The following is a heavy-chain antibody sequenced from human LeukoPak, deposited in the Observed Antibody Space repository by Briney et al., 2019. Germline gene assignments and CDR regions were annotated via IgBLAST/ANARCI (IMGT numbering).Heavy chain of an antibody. CDR1: GFTFGKYW. V-gene: IGHV3-7*03. CDR2: IKLDGSEK. J-gene: IGHJ3*02. D-gene: IGHD5-12*01. CDR3: ARSGTRGDASDI. Sequence: GGSLRLSCVASGFTFGKYWMSWVRQAPGKGLEWVANIKLDGSEKNYVDSVKGRFTISRDNARNSLYLHMNSLRAEDTAMYYCARSGTRGDASDIWGQGTMVTVSS.